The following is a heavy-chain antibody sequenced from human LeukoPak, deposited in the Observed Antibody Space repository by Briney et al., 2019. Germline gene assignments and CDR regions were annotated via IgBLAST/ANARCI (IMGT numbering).Heavy chain of an antibody. CDR3: ARARDTAMVLDWYFDL. D-gene: IGHD5-18*01. CDR2: IYHSGST. CDR1: GGSISSGGYS. J-gene: IGHJ2*01. Sequence: SETLSLTCAVSGGSISSGGYSWSWIRQPPGKGLEWIGYIYHSGSTYYNPSLKSRVTISVDRSKNQFSLKLGSVTAADTAVYYCARARDTAMVLDWYFDLWGRGTLVTVSS. V-gene: IGHV4-30-2*01.